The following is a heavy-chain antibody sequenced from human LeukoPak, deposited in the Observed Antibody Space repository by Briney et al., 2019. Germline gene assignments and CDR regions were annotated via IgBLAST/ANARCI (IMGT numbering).Heavy chain of an antibody. CDR2: INPNSGGT. D-gene: IGHD4-11*01. CDR3: ARDSSSVTTPYFDY. CDR1: GSTFTGYY. V-gene: IGHV1-2*02. J-gene: IGHJ4*02. Sequence: ASVKVSCKASGSTFTGYYMHWVRQAPGQGLEWMGWINPNSGGTNYAQIFQGRVTMTRDTSISTAFMELNRLRSDDTAVYYCARDSSSVTTPYFDYWAQGTLVTVPS.